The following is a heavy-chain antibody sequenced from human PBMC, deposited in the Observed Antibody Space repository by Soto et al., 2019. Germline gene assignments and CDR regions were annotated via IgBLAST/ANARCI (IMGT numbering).Heavy chain of an antibody. CDR2: TYYRSKWYA. CDR1: GGRVSSNSAA. D-gene: IGHD2-15*01. Sequence: SQTQSITYAISGGRVSSNSAAWNWIKKSPSGGLEWLGRTYYRSKWYADYALSVRSRITIIPDTSKNQFSLHLNSVTPEDAAVYYCARYTSSWYLEYWGQGTLVTVSS. V-gene: IGHV6-1*01. CDR3: ARYTSSWYLEY. J-gene: IGHJ4*02.